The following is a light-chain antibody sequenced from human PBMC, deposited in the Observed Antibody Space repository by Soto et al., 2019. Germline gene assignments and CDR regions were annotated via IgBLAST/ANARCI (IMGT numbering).Light chain of an antibody. CDR1: QRITRY. J-gene: IGKJ2*01. V-gene: IGKV3-11*01. CDR3: QQRSDWQYT. CDR2: DAT. Sequence: EVVLTQSPATLSLSPGERATLSCRASQRITRYLAWYQQRPGQAPRLLMYDATNRASGVPARFSGSKSGTDFTLTISSLQPEDFAVYFCQQRSDWQYTFGQGTKVE.